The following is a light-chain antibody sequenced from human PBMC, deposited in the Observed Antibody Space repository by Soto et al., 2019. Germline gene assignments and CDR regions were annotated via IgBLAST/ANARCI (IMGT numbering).Light chain of an antibody. Sequence: EIVLTQSPGTLSLSPGERATLSCRASQSVYSNCLAWYQQKPGQAPRLLIYDASSRAIGIPDRFTGSGSGTDFTLTISRLEPEDFAMYYCQQYGSSTRTFGQGT. V-gene: IGKV3-20*01. CDR1: QSVYSNC. CDR2: DAS. CDR3: QQYGSSTRT. J-gene: IGKJ1*01.